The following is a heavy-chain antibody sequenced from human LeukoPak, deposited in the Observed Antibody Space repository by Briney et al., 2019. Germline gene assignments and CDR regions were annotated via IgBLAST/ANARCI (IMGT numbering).Heavy chain of an antibody. CDR3: ATEWGGYCSGGSCHSEYFQH. CDR2: IIPIFGTA. J-gene: IGHJ1*01. CDR1: GGTFSSYA. Sequence: GSSVKVSCKASGGTFSSYAISWVRQAPGQGLEWMGGIIPIFGTANYAQKFQGRVTITADKSTSTAYMELSSLRSEDTAVYYCATEWGGYCSGGSCHSEYFQHWGQGTLVTVSS. D-gene: IGHD2-15*01. V-gene: IGHV1-69*06.